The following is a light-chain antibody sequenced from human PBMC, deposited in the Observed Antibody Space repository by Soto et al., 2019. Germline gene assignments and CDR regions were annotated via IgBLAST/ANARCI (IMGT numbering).Light chain of an antibody. V-gene: IGKV1-33*01. Sequence: DIQMTQSPSSLSASVGDRVTITCQASQDISNYLNWYQQKPGKAPKLLIYDASNLEKGVPSRFSGSGSGTDFTFTISSLLPEDIATYFCQQFDNLPYTFGQGTKLEIK. CDR3: QQFDNLPYT. CDR1: QDISNY. J-gene: IGKJ2*01. CDR2: DAS.